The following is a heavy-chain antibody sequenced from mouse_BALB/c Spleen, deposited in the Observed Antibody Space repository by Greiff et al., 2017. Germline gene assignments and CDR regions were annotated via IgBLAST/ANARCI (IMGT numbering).Heavy chain of an antibody. D-gene: IGHD2-1*01. J-gene: IGHJ1*01. Sequence: VQLQQSGPGLVKPSQSLSLTCTVTGYSITSDYAWNWIRQFPGNKLEWMGYISYSGSTSYNPSLKSRISITRDTSKNQFFLQLNSVTTEDTATYYCARCGNYVSYWYFDVWGAGTTVTVSS. V-gene: IGHV3-2*02. CDR1: GYSITSDYA. CDR3: ARCGNYVSYWYFDV. CDR2: ISYSGST.